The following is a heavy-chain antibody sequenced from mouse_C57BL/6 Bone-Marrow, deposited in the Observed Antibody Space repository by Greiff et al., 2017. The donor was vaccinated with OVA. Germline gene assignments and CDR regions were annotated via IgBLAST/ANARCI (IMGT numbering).Heavy chain of an antibody. D-gene: IGHD1-1*01. V-gene: IGHV1-74*01. CDR3: AIRRPTTVVARDYAMDY. CDR2: IHPSDSDT. J-gene: IGHJ4*01. Sequence: QVQLQQPGAELVKPGASVKVSCKASGYTFTSYWMHWVKQRPGQGLEWIGRIHPSDSDTNYTKKFKGKATLTVDKSSSTAYMQLSSLTSEESAVYYCAIRRPTTVVARDYAMDYWGQGTSVTVAS. CDR1: GYTFTSYW.